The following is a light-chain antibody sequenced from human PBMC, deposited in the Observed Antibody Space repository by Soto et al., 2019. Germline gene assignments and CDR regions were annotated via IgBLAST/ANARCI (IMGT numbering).Light chain of an antibody. CDR3: QHPTWA. J-gene: IGKJ1*01. V-gene: IGKV1-9*01. CDR2: AAS. CDR1: QDISGY. Sequence: IPLTQSPSSLSASVGDRVTITCRASQDISGYVAWYQQRPGRAPQLLIYAASALQTGVPSRFSGSGSGTDFTRTITSLQAEDFGTYYCQHPTWAFGQGTTVEI.